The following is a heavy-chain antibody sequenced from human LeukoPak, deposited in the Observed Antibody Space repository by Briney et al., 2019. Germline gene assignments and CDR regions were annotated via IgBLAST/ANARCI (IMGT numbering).Heavy chain of an antibody. D-gene: IGHD2-2*01. Sequence: SQTLSLTCTVSGGSISSGGYYWSWIRQPPGKGLEWIGYIYHSGSTYYNPSLKSRVTISVDRSKNQFSLKLGSVTAADTAVYYCARDLSGYARDWFDPWGQGTLVTVSS. CDR1: GGSISSGGYY. CDR2: IYHSGST. CDR3: ARDLSGYARDWFDP. V-gene: IGHV4-30-2*01. J-gene: IGHJ5*02.